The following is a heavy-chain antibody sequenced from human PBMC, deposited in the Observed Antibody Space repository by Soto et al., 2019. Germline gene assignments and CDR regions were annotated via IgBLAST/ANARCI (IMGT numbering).Heavy chain of an antibody. CDR2: IIPIFGTA. J-gene: IGHJ6*02. Sequence: AVKVSCKASGGTFSSYAISWVRQAPGQGLEWLGVIIPIFGTANYAQNFPGRVTITSDEXXSTGYLDLSSLRSENTTVYCCSRDCIPXDYCGSGSPLRVDYYYYGMDVGGQRSTVPVSS. CDR3: SRDCIPXDYCGSGSPLRVDYYYYGMDV. V-gene: IGHV1-69*13. D-gene: IGHD3-10*01. CDR1: GGTFSSYA.